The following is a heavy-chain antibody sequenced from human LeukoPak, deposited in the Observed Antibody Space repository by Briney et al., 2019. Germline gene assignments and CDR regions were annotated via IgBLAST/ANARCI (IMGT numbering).Heavy chain of an antibody. V-gene: IGHV4-59*01. D-gene: IGHD6-19*01. CDR3: ARVGSGCFDY. CDR1: GGSISSYY. Sequence: PSETLSLTCTVSGGSISSYYWSWIWQPPGKGLECIGYIYYSGNTNDNPSLKSRVTISIDTSKNQFSLKMSSVTAADTAVYYCARVGSGCFDYWGQGTLVTVSS. J-gene: IGHJ4*02. CDR2: IYYSGNT.